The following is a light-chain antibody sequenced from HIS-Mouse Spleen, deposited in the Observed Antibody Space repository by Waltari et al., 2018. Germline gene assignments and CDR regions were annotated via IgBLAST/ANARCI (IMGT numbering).Light chain of an antibody. CDR2: DAS. J-gene: IGKJ4*01. CDR1: QSVSSY. Sequence: EIVLTQSPATLSLSPGDRATRPGKASQSVSSYLAWHQQKPGQAPRLLIYDASNRATGIPARFSGSGAGTDFTLTISRLEPEDFAVYYCQQRSSWPLPCGGGTKVEIK. CDR3: QQRSSWPLP. V-gene: IGKV3-11*01.